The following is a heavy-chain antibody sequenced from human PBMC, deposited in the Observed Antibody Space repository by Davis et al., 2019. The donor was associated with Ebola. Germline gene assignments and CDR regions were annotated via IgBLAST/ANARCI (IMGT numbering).Heavy chain of an antibody. D-gene: IGHD3-22*01. CDR1: GFPFTTYW. V-gene: IGHV3-7*01. CDR2: IKQDGSEK. J-gene: IGHJ6*02. Sequence: GESLKISCAASGFPFTTYWMSWVRQAPGKGLEWVANIKQDGSEKYYVDSVKGRFTISRDNAKNSLYLQMNSLRAEDTAVYYCARDGHTYYYDSSQNGMDVWGQGTTVTVSS. CDR3: ARDGHTYYYDSSQNGMDV.